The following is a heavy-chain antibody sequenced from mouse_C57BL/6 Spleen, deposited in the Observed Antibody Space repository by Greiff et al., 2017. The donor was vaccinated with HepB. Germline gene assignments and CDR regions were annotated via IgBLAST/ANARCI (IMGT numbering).Heavy chain of an antibody. D-gene: IGHD3-2*02. V-gene: IGHV5-17*01. CDR3: ARGGTAQGGFDY. CDR2: ISSGSSTI. J-gene: IGHJ2*01. Sequence: EVNVVESGGGLVKPGGSLKLSCAASGFTFSDYGMHWVRQAPEKGLEWVAYISSGSSTIYYADTVKGRFTISRDNAKNTLFLQMTSLRSEDTAMYYCARGGTAQGGFDYWGQGTTLTVSS. CDR1: GFTFSDYG.